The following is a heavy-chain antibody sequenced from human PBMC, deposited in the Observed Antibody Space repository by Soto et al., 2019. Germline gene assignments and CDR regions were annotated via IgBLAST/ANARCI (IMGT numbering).Heavy chain of an antibody. CDR3: AGEACPLCVCRMES. CDR2: ISGGGSDT. J-gene: IGHJ5*02. V-gene: IGHV3-74*01. CDR1: EFTFSHYW. Sequence: EVQLVESGGGLVQPGGSLRLSCEASEFTFSHYWMHWVRQAPGLGLVWVSRISGGGSDTSYADSVKGRFTISRDNAKKSLDLQMPRVRAEDTAVYYCAGEACPLCVCRMESWGQGTLVAVSS. D-gene: IGHD3-3*01.